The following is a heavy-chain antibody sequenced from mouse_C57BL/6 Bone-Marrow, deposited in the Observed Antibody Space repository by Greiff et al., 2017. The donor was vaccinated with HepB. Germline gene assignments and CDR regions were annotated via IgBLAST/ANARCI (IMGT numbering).Heavy chain of an antibody. D-gene: IGHD2-4*01. Sequence: EVQLQQSGAELVKPGASVKLSCTASGFNIKDYYMHWVKQRTEQGLEWIGRIDPEDGDTKYAPKFQGKATITADTSSNTAYLQLSSLTSEDTAVYYCARGNYDTWFAYWGQGTLVTVSA. J-gene: IGHJ3*01. V-gene: IGHV14-2*01. CDR2: IDPEDGDT. CDR1: GFNIKDYY. CDR3: ARGNYDTWFAY.